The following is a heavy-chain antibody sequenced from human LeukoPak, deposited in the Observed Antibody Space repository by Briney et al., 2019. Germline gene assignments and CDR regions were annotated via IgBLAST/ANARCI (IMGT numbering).Heavy chain of an antibody. V-gene: IGHV4-39*01. CDR3: ARQVYCSGTSCYWFDP. CDR1: GGSISSSSYF. J-gene: IGHJ5*02. D-gene: IGHD2-2*01. Sequence: SETLSLTCTVSGGSISSSSYFWGWIRQPPGKGLEWIGSIYYSGSTYYNPSLKSRATISVDTSKNQFSLKLSSVTAEDTAVYYCARQVYCSGTSCYWFDPWGQGTLVTVSS. CDR2: IYYSGST.